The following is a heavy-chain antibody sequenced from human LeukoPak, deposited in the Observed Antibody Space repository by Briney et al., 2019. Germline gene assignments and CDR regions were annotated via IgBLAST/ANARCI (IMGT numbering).Heavy chain of an antibody. Sequence: SETLSLTCAVYGGSFSGYYWSWIRQPPGKGLEWIGEINHSGSTNYNPSLKSRVTISVDTSKNQFSLKLSSVTAADTAVYYCARVGDSGSYWLSFDYWGQGTLVTASS. CDR2: INHSGST. CDR3: ARVGDSGSYWLSFDY. D-gene: IGHD1-26*01. CDR1: GGSFSGYY. V-gene: IGHV4-34*01. J-gene: IGHJ4*02.